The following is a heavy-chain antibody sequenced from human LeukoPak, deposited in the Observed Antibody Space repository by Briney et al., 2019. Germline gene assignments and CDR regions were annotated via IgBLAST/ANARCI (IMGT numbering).Heavy chain of an antibody. CDR1: GGSFSGYY. Sequence: PSETLSLTCAVYGGSFSGYYWSWIRQPPGKGLEWIGYIYYSGSTNYNPSLKSRVTISVDTSKNQFSLKLSSVTAADTAVYYCARGEINYYYYMDVWGKGTTVTVSS. V-gene: IGHV4-59*01. CDR2: IYYSGST. CDR3: ARGEINYYYYMDV. J-gene: IGHJ6*03.